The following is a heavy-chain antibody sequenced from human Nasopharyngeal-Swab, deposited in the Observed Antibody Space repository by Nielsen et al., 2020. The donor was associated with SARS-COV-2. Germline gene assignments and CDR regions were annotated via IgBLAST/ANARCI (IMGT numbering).Heavy chain of an antibody. CDR1: GFSFNMYT. V-gene: IGHV3-9*01. D-gene: IGHD5-18*01. CDR3: AKARRTDTYGYECFDS. J-gene: IGHJ4*02. Sequence: GGSLRLSCAASGFSFNMYTLNWVRQAPGKGLEWVSGITCNSGNKGYAESVQGRFTISRDNAKNSLYLQMNSLRAEDTALYFCAKARRTDTYGYECFDSWGQGTLVTVSS. CDR2: ITCNSGNK.